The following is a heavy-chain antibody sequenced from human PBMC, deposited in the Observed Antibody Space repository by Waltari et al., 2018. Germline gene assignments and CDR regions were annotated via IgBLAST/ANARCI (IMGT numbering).Heavy chain of an antibody. J-gene: IGHJ4*02. V-gene: IGHV3-23*01. Sequence: EVQLLESGGGLVQPGGSLRLSCAASGFTFSNYAMSWVRQAPGKGLGGVSAISGSGDNTFYVESVKGRCTISRDNSKNTLYLQMNSLRAEDTAVYYCAKHLTLVRGIGPYFDYWGQGTLVTVSS. CDR1: GFTFSNYA. CDR3: AKHLTLVRGIGPYFDY. D-gene: IGHD3-10*01. CDR2: ISGSGDNT.